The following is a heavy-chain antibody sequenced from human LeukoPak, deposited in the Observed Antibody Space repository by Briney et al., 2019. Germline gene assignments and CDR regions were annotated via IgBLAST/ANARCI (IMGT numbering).Heavy chain of an antibody. V-gene: IGHV4-34*01. CDR1: GGSFSGYY. CDR2: INHSGST. Sequence: SETLSLTCAVYGGSFSGYYWSWIRQPPGKGLEWIGEINHSGSTNYNPPLKSRVTISVDTSKNQFSLKLSSVTAADTAVYYCARYQWELPFDYWGQGTLVTVSS. D-gene: IGHD1-26*01. CDR3: ARYQWELPFDY. J-gene: IGHJ4*02.